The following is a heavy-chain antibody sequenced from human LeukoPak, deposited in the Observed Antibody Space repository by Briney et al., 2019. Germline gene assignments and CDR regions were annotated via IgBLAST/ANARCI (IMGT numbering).Heavy chain of an antibody. CDR1: GFTFSSYW. Sequence: PGGSLRLSCVASGFTFSSYWMTWVRQAPGKGLEWVANIKTDGSLTYYVDSVKGRFTISRDNAKNSLYLQMNSLRAEDTAVYYCARGHTAVTRHFDFWGQGTLVTVSS. J-gene: IGHJ4*02. V-gene: IGHV3-7*01. CDR2: IKTDGSLT. CDR3: ARGHTAVTRHFDF. D-gene: IGHD4-17*01.